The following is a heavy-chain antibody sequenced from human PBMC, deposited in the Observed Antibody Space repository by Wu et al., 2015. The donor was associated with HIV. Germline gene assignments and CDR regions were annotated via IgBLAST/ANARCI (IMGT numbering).Heavy chain of an antibody. Sequence: QVQLVQSGAEVKKPGASVKVSCKASGYTFTGYYMHWVRQAPGQGLEWMGWINPNSGGTNYAQKFQGRVTMTRDTSISTAYMELSRLRSDDTAVYYCARVYYDILTGYYTPPYYYGMDVWGQGTTVTVSS. CDR3: ARVYYDILTGYYTPPYYYGMDV. J-gene: IGHJ6*02. D-gene: IGHD3-9*01. V-gene: IGHV1-2*02. CDR2: INPNSGGT. CDR1: GYTFTGYY.